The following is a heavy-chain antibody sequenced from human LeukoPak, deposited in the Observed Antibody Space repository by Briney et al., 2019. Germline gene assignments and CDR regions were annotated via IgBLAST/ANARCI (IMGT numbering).Heavy chain of an antibody. Sequence: GGSQRLSCAASGFAFRNFWMSWVRQAPGKGLELVANTKQDGSGKYYVDSVEGRFTVSRDNAKNSLYLQMNSLRAEDTAVYYCARLGIITAAGSNDYWGQGTLVTVSS. CDR3: ARLGIITAAGSNDY. V-gene: IGHV3-7*03. CDR1: GFAFRNFW. J-gene: IGHJ4*02. D-gene: IGHD6-13*01. CDR2: TKQDGSGK.